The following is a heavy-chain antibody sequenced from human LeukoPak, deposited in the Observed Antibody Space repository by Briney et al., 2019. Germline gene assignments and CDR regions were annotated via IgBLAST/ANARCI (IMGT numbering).Heavy chain of an antibody. CDR1: GFTFSGSA. CDR3: ARGRYYDSSGYSRFDY. D-gene: IGHD3-22*01. CDR2: IRSKANSYAT. J-gene: IGHJ4*02. Sequence: GGSLRLSCAASGFTFSGSAMHWVRQASGKGLEWVGRIRSKANSYATAYAASVKGRFTISRDDSKNTAYLQMNSLKTEDTAVYYCARGRYYDSSGYSRFDYWGQGTLVTVSS. V-gene: IGHV3-73*01.